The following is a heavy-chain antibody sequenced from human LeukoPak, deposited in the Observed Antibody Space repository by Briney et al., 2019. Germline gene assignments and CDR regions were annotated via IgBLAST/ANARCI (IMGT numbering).Heavy chain of an antibody. J-gene: IGHJ4*02. Sequence: ASVKVSYKASGYTFTSYGISWVRQAPGQGLEWMGWISAYNGNTKYAQKLQGRVTMTTDTSTSTAYMELRSLRPDDTAVYYCARDRGIAAAADYWGQGTLVTVSS. V-gene: IGHV1-18*01. CDR2: ISAYNGNT. CDR1: GYTFTSYG. CDR3: ARDRGIAAAADY. D-gene: IGHD6-13*01.